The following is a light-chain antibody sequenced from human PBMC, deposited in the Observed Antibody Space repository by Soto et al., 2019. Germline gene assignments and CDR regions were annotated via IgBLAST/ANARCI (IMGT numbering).Light chain of an antibody. CDR3: NPYNSYS. Sequence: DIQMTQSPSTLPASVGDRVTITCRASQSISNWLSWYQQKPGTAPKVLIYHASNLQSGVPSRFSGSGSGTEFTLTISGLQTDDFAPYSCNPYNSYSFGQGTKFDIK. CDR2: HAS. J-gene: IGKJ1*01. V-gene: IGKV1-5*01. CDR1: QSISNW.